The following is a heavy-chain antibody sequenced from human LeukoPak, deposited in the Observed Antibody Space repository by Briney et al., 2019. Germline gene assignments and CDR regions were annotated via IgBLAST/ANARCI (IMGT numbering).Heavy chain of an antibody. Sequence: GGSLRLSCAASGFTFSSYSMDWVRQAPGKGLGWVSSISSSSSYIYYADSVKGRFTISRDNAKNSLYLQMNSLRAEDTAVYYCARDWLDYDILTGYYLGSRYYFDYWGQGTLVTVSS. CDR1: GFTFSSYS. CDR3: ARDWLDYDILTGYYLGSRYYFDY. D-gene: IGHD3-9*01. CDR2: ISSSSSYI. J-gene: IGHJ4*02. V-gene: IGHV3-21*01.